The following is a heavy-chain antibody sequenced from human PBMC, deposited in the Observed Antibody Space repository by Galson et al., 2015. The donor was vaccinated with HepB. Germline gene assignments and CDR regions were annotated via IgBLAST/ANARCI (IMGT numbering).Heavy chain of an antibody. CDR1: GGTFSSYT. CDR3: ASLPAAGMRDFDY. Sequence: SVKVSCKASGGTFSSYTISWVRQAPGQGLEWMGRIIPILGIANYAQKFQGRVTITADKSTSTAYMELSSLRSEDTAVYYCASLPAAGMRDFDYWGQGTLVTVSS. J-gene: IGHJ4*02. CDR2: IIPILGIA. V-gene: IGHV1-69*02. D-gene: IGHD6-13*01.